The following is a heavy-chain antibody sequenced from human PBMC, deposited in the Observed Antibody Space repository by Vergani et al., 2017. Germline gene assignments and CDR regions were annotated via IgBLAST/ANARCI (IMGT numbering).Heavy chain of an antibody. J-gene: IGHJ3*02. CDR2: INPSGGST. V-gene: IGHV1-46*01. D-gene: IGHD1-26*01. Sequence: QVQLVQSGAEVKKPGASVKVSCKASGYPFTSYYMHWVRQAPGQGLEWMGIINPSGGSTSYAQKFQGRVTMTRDTSTTTVYMELSRLRSEDTAVYYCAREGGVGATKHDAFDIWGQGTMVTVSS. CDR3: AREGGVGATKHDAFDI. CDR1: GYPFTSYY.